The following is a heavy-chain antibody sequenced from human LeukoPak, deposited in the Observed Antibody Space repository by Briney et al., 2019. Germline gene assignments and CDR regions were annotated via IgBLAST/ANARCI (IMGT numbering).Heavy chain of an antibody. D-gene: IGHD5-18*01. V-gene: IGHV3-7*01. J-gene: IGHJ4*02. CDR2: IKEDGSEA. Sequence: GGSLRLSCAAAGFTFSRYWMSWVRQATGKGLECVAKIKEDGSEAHYVDSVKGRFTISRDNAKNSLYLQMNSLRAEDTAVYYCARSHRWIQLYYFDYWGQGTLVTVSS. CDR3: ARSHRWIQLYYFDY. CDR1: GFTFSRYW.